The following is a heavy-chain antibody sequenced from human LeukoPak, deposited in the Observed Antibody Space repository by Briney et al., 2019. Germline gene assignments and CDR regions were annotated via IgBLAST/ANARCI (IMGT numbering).Heavy chain of an antibody. CDR3: ATHDGDYEKGENY. J-gene: IGHJ4*02. Sequence: SVKVSCKASGGTFSSYAISWVRQAPGQGLEWMGRIIPILGTANYAQKFQGRVTITADKSTSTAYMELSSLRSEDTAVYYCATHDGDYEKGENYWGQGTLVTVSS. D-gene: IGHD4-17*01. V-gene: IGHV1-69*04. CDR2: IIPILGTA. CDR1: GGTFSSYA.